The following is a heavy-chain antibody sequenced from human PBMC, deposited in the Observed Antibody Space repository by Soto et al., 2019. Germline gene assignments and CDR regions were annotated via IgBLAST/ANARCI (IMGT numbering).Heavy chain of an antibody. CDR2: IFDNGDV. Sequence: PPDTLSLTCTVAGVSRTSFYWSLLRPSPGKGLEWIGYIFDNGDVKYNPSLMSRLTMSIDMSKNEFSLRLKSVTAADTAMYYCARGWGSKWYYFDSWGEGDRVTVSA. CDR3: ARGWGSKWYYFDS. CDR1: GVSRTSFY. J-gene: IGHJ4*02. V-gene: IGHV4-59*13. D-gene: IGHD3-16*01.